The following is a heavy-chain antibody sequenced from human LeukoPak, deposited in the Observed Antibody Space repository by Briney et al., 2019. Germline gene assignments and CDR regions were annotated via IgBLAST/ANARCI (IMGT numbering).Heavy chain of an antibody. J-gene: IGHJ4*02. CDR1: GFTFSSYA. D-gene: IGHD6-19*01. V-gene: IGHV3-30-3*01. CDR2: ISYDGSNK. CDR3: GRPGIAVAGTVY. Sequence: GGSLRLSCAASGFTFSSYAMSWVRQAPGKGLEWVAVISYDGSNKYYADSVKGRFTISRDNSKNTLYLQMNSLRAEDTAVYYCGRPGIAVAGTVYWGQGTLVTVSS.